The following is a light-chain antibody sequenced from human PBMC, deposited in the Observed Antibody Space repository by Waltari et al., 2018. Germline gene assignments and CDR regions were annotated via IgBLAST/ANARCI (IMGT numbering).Light chain of an antibody. Sequence: SYVLTQPPSVSVAPGKTARITCGGNNIGSKSVHWYQQKPGQAPVLVVYDDSDRPSGIPERFSGSNAGNTATLTISMVEAGDEADYYCQVWDTSSNLHVVFGGGAKLTVL. CDR1: NIGSKS. V-gene: IGLV3-21*03. J-gene: IGLJ2*01. CDR2: DDS. CDR3: QVWDTSSNLHVV.